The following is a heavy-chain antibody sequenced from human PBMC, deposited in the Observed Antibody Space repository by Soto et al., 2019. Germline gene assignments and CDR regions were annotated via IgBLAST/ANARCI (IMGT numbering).Heavy chain of an antibody. CDR2: ISSNGGNT. CDR1: GFTFVSYA. J-gene: IGHJ4*02. Sequence: EVQLLESGGGLVQPGGSLRLSCAASGFTFVSYAMSWVRQAPGKGLEWVSAISSNGGNTYYADSVKGRFTISRDNSKNTLYLQMNSLRAEDTAIYYCAKYSGSYYSFEYWGQGTLVSVSS. D-gene: IGHD1-26*01. V-gene: IGHV3-23*01. CDR3: AKYSGSYYSFEY.